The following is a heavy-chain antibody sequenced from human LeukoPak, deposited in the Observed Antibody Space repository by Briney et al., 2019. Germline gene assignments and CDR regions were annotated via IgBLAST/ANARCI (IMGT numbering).Heavy chain of an antibody. J-gene: IGHJ6*03. D-gene: IGHD3-22*01. Sequence: GGSLRLSCAASGFTVSSNYMSWVRQAPGKGLEWVSVIYSGGSTYYADSVKGRFTISRDNSKNTLYLQMNSLRAEDTAVYYCARNGYYYDSSGYYGYYMDVWGKETTVTVSS. CDR1: GFTVSSNY. V-gene: IGHV3-53*01. CDR3: ARNGYYYDSSGYYGYYMDV. CDR2: IYSGGST.